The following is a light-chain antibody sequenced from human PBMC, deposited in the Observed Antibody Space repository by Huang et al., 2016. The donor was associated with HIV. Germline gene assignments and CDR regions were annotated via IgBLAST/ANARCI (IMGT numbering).Light chain of an antibody. CDR3: QQSFSVPRT. CDR2: TAS. J-gene: IGKJ1*01. CDR1: QNITKS. V-gene: IGKV1-39*01. Sequence: DIQMTQSPPSLSASVGDRVTFTCRANQNITKSLNCYKQKPGKAPKLLIYTASTLESGVPSRFSGGGSGSRFTLNITNLQPEDFATYYCQQSFSVPRTFG.